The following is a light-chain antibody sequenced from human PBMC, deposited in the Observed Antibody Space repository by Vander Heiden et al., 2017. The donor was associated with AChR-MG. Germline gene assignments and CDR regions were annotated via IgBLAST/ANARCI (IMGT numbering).Light chain of an antibody. CDR1: QSITNR. J-gene: IGKJ1*01. Sequence: DIQMTQSPSTLSASVGDRVTITCRASQSITNRVAWYQQKPGKAPKRLIFKASSLESGVPSRFSGGGSGTEFTLTIRSLQPDDLATYYCLQYESDRRTFGQGTKVELK. V-gene: IGKV1-5*03. CDR3: LQYESDRRT. CDR2: KAS.